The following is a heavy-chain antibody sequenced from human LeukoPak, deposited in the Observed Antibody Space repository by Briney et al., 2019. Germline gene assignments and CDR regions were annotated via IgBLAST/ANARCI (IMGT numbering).Heavy chain of an antibody. Sequence: PGGSLRLSCAASGFTFNNYAMSWVRQAPGKGLEWVSAISGGGSTYNADSVKGRFTISRDNSKNTLYLQMNSLRAEDTAVYYCARKPRKQWLDRNDAFDIWGQGTMVTVSS. D-gene: IGHD6-19*01. V-gene: IGHV3-23*01. CDR1: GFTFNNYA. J-gene: IGHJ3*02. CDR2: ISGGGST. CDR3: ARKPRKQWLDRNDAFDI.